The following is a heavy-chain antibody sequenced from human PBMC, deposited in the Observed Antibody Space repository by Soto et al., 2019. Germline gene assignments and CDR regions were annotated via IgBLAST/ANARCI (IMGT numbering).Heavy chain of an antibody. Sequence: ASVKVSCKASGYTFTSYAMHWVRQAPGQRLEWMGWINAGNGNTKYSQKFQGRVTITRDTSASTAYMELSSLRSDDTAVYYCARDFRGVRGVIGYWGQGTLVTVSS. CDR3: ARDFRGVRGVIGY. V-gene: IGHV1-3*01. CDR1: GYTFTSYA. CDR2: INAGNGNT. J-gene: IGHJ4*02. D-gene: IGHD3-10*01.